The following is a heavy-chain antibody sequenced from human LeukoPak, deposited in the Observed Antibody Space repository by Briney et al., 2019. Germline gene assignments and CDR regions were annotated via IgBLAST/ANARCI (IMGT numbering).Heavy chain of an antibody. CDR3: AKDCFRIAAAGPVPFDI. V-gene: IGHV3-30*02. CDR2: IRYDGSNK. J-gene: IGHJ3*02. CDR1: GFNFGIYG. D-gene: IGHD6-13*01. Sequence: QPGRSLRLSCTASGFNFGIYGMHWVRQAPGKGLEWVAFIRYDGSNKYYADSVKGRFTISRDNSKNTLYLQMNSLRAEDTAVYYCAKDCFRIAAAGPVPFDIWGQGTMVTVSS.